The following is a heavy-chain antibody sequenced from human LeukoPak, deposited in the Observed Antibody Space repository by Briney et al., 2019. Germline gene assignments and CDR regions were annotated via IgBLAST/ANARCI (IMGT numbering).Heavy chain of an antibody. CDR3: AREGYSYGYFDY. J-gene: IGHJ4*02. D-gene: IGHD5-18*01. V-gene: IGHV4-61*01. CDR2: IYYSGST. CDR1: GGSVSSGSYY. Sequence: SETLSLTCTVSGGSVSSGSYYWRWIRQPPGKGLEWIGYIYYSGSTNYNPSLKSRVTISVDTSKNQFSLKLSSVTAADTAVYYCAREGYSYGYFDYWGQGTLVTVSS.